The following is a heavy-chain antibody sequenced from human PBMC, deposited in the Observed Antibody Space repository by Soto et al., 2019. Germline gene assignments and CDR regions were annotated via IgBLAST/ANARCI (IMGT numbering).Heavy chain of an antibody. CDR1: GGTFSSYA. D-gene: IGHD3-10*01. CDR3: ASRRESPSGELTYIFDY. CDR2: IIPIFGTA. J-gene: IGHJ4*02. Sequence: GASVKVSCKASGGTFSSYAISWVRQAPGQGLEWMGGIIPIFGTANYAQKFQGRVTITADESTSTAYMELSSLRSEDTAVYYCASRRESPSGELTYIFDYWGQGTLVTVSS. V-gene: IGHV1-69*13.